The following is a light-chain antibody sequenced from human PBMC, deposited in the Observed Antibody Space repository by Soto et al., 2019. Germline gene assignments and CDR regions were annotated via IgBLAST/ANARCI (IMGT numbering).Light chain of an antibody. CDR1: QSVSNS. V-gene: IGKV1-39*01. CDR2: AAS. Sequence: DIQMTQSPSSLSASVGDRVTITCRASQSVSNSLNWYQQTSGKPPKLLIYAASSLQSGVPSRFSGSGSGTDFTLTISSLQPDDFVTYYCQQSFYVPYTFVPRTKLDI. J-gene: IGKJ3*01. CDR3: QQSFYVPYT.